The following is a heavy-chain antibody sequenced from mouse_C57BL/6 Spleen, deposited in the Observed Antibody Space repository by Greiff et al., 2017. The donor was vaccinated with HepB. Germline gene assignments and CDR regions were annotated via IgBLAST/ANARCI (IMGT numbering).Heavy chain of an antibody. CDR3: ARRRGYDGYFDY. J-gene: IGHJ2*01. CDR1: GYSFTGYF. Sequence: EVQLQQSGPELVKPGDSVKISCKASGYSFTGYFMNWVMQSHGKSLEWIGRINPYNGDTFYNQKFKGKATLTVDKSSSTAHMELRSLTSEDSAVYYCARRRGYDGYFDYWGQGTTLTVSS. V-gene: IGHV1-20*01. D-gene: IGHD2-2*01. CDR2: INPYNGDT.